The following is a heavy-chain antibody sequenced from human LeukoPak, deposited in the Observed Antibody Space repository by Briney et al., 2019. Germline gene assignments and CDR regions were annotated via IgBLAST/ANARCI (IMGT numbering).Heavy chain of an antibody. D-gene: IGHD6-19*01. Sequence: SQTLSLTCAISGDRVSSNNAAWNWIRQSPSRGLEWLGRTYYKFTWYNDYAVSVRGRITINPDTSKNQFSLKLNSVTPEDTAVYYCARSGPPEYSSAFDYWGQGSLVADSS. CDR1: GDRVSSNNAA. J-gene: IGHJ4*02. CDR3: ARSGPPEYSSAFDY. V-gene: IGHV6-1*01. CDR2: TYYKFTWYN.